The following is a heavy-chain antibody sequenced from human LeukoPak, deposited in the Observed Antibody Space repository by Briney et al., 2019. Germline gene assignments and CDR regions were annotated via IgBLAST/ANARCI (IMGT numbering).Heavy chain of an antibody. CDR2: ITHGGFP. V-gene: IGHV4-34*01. J-gene: IGHJ4*02. D-gene: IGHD5-24*01. CDR1: GGSFSGFY. CDR3: ARGLGEGYPDY. Sequence: SETLSLTCAVHGGSFSGFYWTWMRHPPGKELEWIGEITHGGFPNYHPSLKSRVTMSEDTSNNQVSLKLTSVTAADTAVYYCARGLGEGYPDYWGPGTLVTGSS.